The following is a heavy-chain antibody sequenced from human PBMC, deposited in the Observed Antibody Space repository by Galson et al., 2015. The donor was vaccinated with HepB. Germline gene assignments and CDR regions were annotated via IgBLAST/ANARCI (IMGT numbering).Heavy chain of an antibody. Sequence: PALVKPTQTLTLTCTFSGFSLSTSGMCVSWIRQPPGKALEWLARIDWDDDKYYSTSLKTRLTISKDTSKNQVVLTMTNMDPVDTATYHCARIDGYNYSLDYWGQGTLVTVSS. D-gene: IGHD5-24*01. CDR1: GFSLSTSGMC. CDR3: ARIDGYNYSLDY. CDR2: IDWDDDK. V-gene: IGHV2-70*11. J-gene: IGHJ4*02.